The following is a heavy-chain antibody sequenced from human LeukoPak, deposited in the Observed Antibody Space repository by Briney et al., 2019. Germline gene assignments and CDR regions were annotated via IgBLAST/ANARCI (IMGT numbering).Heavy chain of an antibody. CDR1: GYTFTSYG. V-gene: IGHV1-18*01. CDR2: ISAYNGNT. Sequence: ASVKVSCKASGYTFTSYGISWVRQAPGQGLGWMGWISAYNGNTNYAQKLQGRVTMTTDTSTSTAYMELRSLRSDDTAVYYCARDPVVPAATYKQYYYYYGMDVWGQGTTVTVSS. J-gene: IGHJ6*02. D-gene: IGHD2-2*01. CDR3: ARDPVVPAATYKQYYYYYGMDV.